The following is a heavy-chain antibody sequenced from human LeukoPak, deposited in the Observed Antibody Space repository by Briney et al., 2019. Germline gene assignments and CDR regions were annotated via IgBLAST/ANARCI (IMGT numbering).Heavy chain of an antibody. CDR2: ISSSSSYI. CDR1: GFTVSSNY. V-gene: IGHV3-21*01. D-gene: IGHD6-13*01. CDR3: ARASSSPFDY. Sequence: GGSLRLSCAASGFTVSSNYMSWVRQAPGKGLEWVSSISSSSSYIYYADSEKGRFTISRDNAKNSLYLQMNSLRAEDTAVYYCARASSSPFDYWGQGTLVTVSS. J-gene: IGHJ4*02.